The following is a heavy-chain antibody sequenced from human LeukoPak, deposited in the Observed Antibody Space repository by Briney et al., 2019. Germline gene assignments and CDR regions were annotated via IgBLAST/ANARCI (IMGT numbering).Heavy chain of an antibody. V-gene: IGHV4-59*01. CDR2: AHYGGNT. D-gene: IGHD5-18*01. CDR3: ATRRGSGTQLWRYDGFDI. J-gene: IGHJ3*02. CDR1: GGSISDYY. Sequence: SETLSLTCTVSGGSISDYYCSWIRQPPGKGLEWVGYAHYGGNTDYNPSLKSRVTISVDTAKNQFSLKLRSVTAADTAVYYCATRRGSGTQLWRYDGFDIWGQGTVVTVSS.